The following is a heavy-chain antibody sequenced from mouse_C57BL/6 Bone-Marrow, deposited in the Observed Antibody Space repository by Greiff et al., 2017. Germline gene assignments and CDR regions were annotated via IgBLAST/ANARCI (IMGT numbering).Heavy chain of an antibody. CDR2: IDPEDGET. D-gene: IGHD2-3*01. Sequence: VQLQQSGAELVKPGASVKLSCTASGFNIKDYYMHWVKQRTEPGLEWIGRIDPEDGETKYAPKFQGKATITADTSSNTAYLQLSSLTSEDTAVYYCARRWLLLNAMDYWGQGTSVTVSS. V-gene: IGHV14-2*01. J-gene: IGHJ4*01. CDR3: ARRWLLLNAMDY. CDR1: GFNIKDYY.